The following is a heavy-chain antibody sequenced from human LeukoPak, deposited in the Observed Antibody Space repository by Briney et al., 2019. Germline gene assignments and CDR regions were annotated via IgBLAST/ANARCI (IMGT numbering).Heavy chain of an antibody. CDR1: GDFMSRGSYY. Sequence: SETLSLTCTVSGDFMSRGSYYWSWVRQPAGKGLEWIGRVYTTGSTNYNPSLKSRATISIDTSENQFSLKLGSVTAADTAIYHCARDMSTVGTTRSFNIWGQGTMVTVSS. V-gene: IGHV4-61*02. J-gene: IGHJ3*02. D-gene: IGHD1-26*01. CDR3: ARDMSTVGTTRSFNI. CDR2: VYTTGST.